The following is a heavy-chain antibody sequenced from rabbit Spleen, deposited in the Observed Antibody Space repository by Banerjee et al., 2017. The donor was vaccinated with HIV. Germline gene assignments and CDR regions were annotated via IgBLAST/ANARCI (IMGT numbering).Heavy chain of an antibody. D-gene: IGHD4-1*01. J-gene: IGHJ4*01. CDR1: GFAFSNYG. CDR2: IDPIFGRT. V-gene: IGHV1S47*01. Sequence: QEQLVESGGGLVQPGGSLKLSCKASGFAFSNYGVSWVRQAPGKGLEWIGYIDPIFGRTYYASWVNGRFTISSHNAQNTLYLQLNSLTAADTATYFCAKDPYNIGWGGNLWGPGTLVTVS. CDR3: AKDPYNIGWGGNL.